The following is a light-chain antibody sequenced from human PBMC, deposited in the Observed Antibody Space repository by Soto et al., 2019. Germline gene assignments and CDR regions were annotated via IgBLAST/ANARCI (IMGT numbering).Light chain of an antibody. V-gene: IGKV1-39*01. J-gene: IGKJ4*01. Sequence: DIQMTHSPSSLSASVGDTVTIPCRASLGISNYLNWYQQRPGQAPRLLIFSAAKLQSAVPSRFSGSGSGTQFALTITSLHPEVFASYYCQQIFSSRLPFGGGTRV. CDR1: LGISNY. CDR3: QQIFSSRLP. CDR2: SAA.